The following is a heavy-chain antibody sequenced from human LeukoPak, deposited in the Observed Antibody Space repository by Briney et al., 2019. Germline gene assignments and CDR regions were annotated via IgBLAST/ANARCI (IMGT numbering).Heavy chain of an antibody. J-gene: IGHJ4*02. CDR1: GFTFSSYG. V-gene: IGHV3-30*02. CDR3: ANGIEVAGPIRS. CDR2: IRYHGRTN. D-gene: IGHD6-19*01. Sequence: GGSPRLSCAASGFTFSSYGIHWGRQAPGKRLWWVAFIRYHGRTNYYEPSLKGRFTISRDNSKNTLYLQMNSLRAEDTAVYYCANGIEVAGPIRSWGQGTLVTVSS.